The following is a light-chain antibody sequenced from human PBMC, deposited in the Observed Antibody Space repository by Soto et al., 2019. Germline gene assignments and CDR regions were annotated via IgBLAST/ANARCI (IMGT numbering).Light chain of an antibody. CDR3: QTWGTGIRV. J-gene: IGLJ1*01. CDR2: INSDGSH. Sequence: QPVLTQSPSASASLGASVKFICTLSSGHSSYAIAWHQQQPEKGPRYLMKINSDGSHSKGEGIPDRFSGSSSGAERYLTISSLQSEDEADYYCQTWGTGIRVFGTGTKLTVL. V-gene: IGLV4-69*01. CDR1: SGHSSYA.